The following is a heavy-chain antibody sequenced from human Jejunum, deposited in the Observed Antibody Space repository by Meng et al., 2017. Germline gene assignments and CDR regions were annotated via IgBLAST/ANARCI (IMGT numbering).Heavy chain of an antibody. D-gene: IGHD3-16*01. Sequence: QVLLQESGRGLVTPSGTLSLTCAVSGVSISSSHWWSWVRQPPGKGLEWIGEIFHGGSTNYNSSLKSRVSISVDKSKNQFSLELSSVTAADTAVYYCSNYVWGSRPTGVLSWGQGTLVTVSS. CDR1: GVSISSSHW. J-gene: IGHJ5*02. V-gene: IGHV4-4*02. CDR2: IFHGGST. CDR3: SNYVWGSRPTGVLS.